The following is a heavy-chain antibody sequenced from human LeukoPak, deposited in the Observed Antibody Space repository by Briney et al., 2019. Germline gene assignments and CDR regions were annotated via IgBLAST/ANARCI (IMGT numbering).Heavy chain of an antibody. V-gene: IGHV6-1*01. J-gene: IGHJ3*02. Sequence: SQTLSLTCAISGDSVSSDSAAWNWIRQSPSRGLEWLGRTYYRSKWYNEYAVSVRSRITINPGTSRNQFSLQLNSVTPEDTAVYYCARGRLMAFDIWVLGTMVTVSS. CDR3: ARGRLMAFDI. CDR2: TYYRSKWYN. CDR1: GDSVSSDSAA. D-gene: IGHD6-25*01.